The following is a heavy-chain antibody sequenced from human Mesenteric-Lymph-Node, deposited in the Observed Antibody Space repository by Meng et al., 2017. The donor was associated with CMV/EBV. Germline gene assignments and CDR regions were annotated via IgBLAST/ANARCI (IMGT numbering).Heavy chain of an antibody. D-gene: IGHD6-13*01. CDR1: YNFAAYY. V-gene: IGHV1-2*06. CDR3: ATISTLAAAKNYWYFDL. Sequence: YNFAAYYVHGVRQAPGQGLEWMGRINPNSGGTNYAQKFQGRVTMTRDTSINTAYMELSRLRSDDTAVYYCATISTLAAAKNYWYFDLWGRGTLVTVSS. CDR2: INPNSGGT. J-gene: IGHJ2*01.